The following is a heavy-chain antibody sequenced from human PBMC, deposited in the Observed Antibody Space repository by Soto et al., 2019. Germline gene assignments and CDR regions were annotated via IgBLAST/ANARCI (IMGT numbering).Heavy chain of an antibody. D-gene: IGHD3-22*01. J-gene: IGHJ3*02. CDR3: TRDRNYFDSSGNFYDAFDI. Sequence: EVQLVESGGGLVQPGGSLRLSCAASGFILSNYWMIWVRQAPRKGLEWVADIREDGSLKYYLDSVSGRFTISRDNTKNSLYLQMDSLRVEDTAVYYCTRDRNYFDSSGNFYDAFDIWGQGTMVTVSS. V-gene: IGHV3-7*05. CDR2: IREDGSLK. CDR1: GFILSNYW.